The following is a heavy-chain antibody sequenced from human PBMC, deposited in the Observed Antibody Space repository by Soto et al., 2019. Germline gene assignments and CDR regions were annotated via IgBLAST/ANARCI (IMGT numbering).Heavy chain of an antibody. V-gene: IGHV4-31*03. CDR3: ARVRYCSGGSCYPRFDP. J-gene: IGHJ5*02. Sequence: QVQLQESGPGLVKPSQTLSLTCTVSGGSISSGGYYWSWIRQHPGKGLEWIGYIYYSGSTYCNPSLKSRVTISVDTSKNQFSLKLSSVTAADTAVYYCARVRYCSGGSCYPRFDPWGQGTLVTVSS. CDR1: GGSISSGGYY. CDR2: IYYSGST. D-gene: IGHD2-15*01.